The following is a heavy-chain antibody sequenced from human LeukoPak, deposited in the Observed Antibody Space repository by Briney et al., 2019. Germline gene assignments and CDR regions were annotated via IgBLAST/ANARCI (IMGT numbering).Heavy chain of an antibody. CDR3: AREASNYYDSSGYYYVGYFQH. D-gene: IGHD3-22*01. V-gene: IGHV4-4*07. Sequence: SETLSLTCTVSGGSISSYYWSWIRQPAGKGLEWIGSIYTSGSTNYNPSLKSRVTMSVDTSKNQFSLKLSSVTAADTAVYYCAREASNYYDSSGYYYVGYFQHWGQGTLVTVSS. J-gene: IGHJ1*01. CDR2: IYTSGST. CDR1: GGSISSYY.